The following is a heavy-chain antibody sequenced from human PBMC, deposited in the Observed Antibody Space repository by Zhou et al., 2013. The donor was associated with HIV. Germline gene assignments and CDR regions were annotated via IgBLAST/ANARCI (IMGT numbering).Heavy chain of an antibody. CDR3: ARSGYGRPADY. CDR1: GYNFNSYG. V-gene: IGHV1-18*01. Sequence: QVQLVQSGAEVKKPGASVKVSCKASGYNFNSYGISWVREAPGQGLEWMGWISGSNGDTKYAQKFQGRVTMTTDTSTNTAHMELRRLTSDDTAVYFCARSGYGRPADYWGQGTLVTVSS. D-gene: IGHD2-15*01. CDR2: ISGSNGDT. J-gene: IGHJ4*02.